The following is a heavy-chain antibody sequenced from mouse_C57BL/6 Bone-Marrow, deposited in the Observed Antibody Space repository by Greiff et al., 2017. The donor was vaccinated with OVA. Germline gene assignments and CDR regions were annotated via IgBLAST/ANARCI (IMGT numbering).Heavy chain of an antibody. Sequence: VKLQQPGAELVMPGASVKLSCKASGYTFTSYWMHWVKQRPGQGLEWIGEIDPSESYTNYNQKFKGKSTLTVDKSSSTAYMQLSSLTSEDSAVYYCASDGYPAWFAYWGQGTLVTVSA. V-gene: IGHV1-69*01. D-gene: IGHD2-3*01. CDR2: IDPSESYT. J-gene: IGHJ3*01. CDR3: ASDGYPAWFAY. CDR1: GYTFTSYW.